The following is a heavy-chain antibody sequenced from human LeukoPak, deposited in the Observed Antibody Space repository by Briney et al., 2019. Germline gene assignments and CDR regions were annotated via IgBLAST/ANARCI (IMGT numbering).Heavy chain of an antibody. Sequence: SETPSLTCTVSGGSISGSSYYWGWIRQPPGKGLEWIGSIYYSGSTYYNPSLKSRVTISVGTSKNQFSLKLNSVTATDTAVYYRARHYGPWGQGTLVTVSS. D-gene: IGHD3-10*01. J-gene: IGHJ4*02. CDR1: GGSISGSSYY. V-gene: IGHV4-39*01. CDR3: ARHYGP. CDR2: IYYSGST.